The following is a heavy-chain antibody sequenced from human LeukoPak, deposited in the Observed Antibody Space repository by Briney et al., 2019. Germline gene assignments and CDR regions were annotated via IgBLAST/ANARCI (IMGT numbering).Heavy chain of an antibody. D-gene: IGHD3-9*01. CDR2: IYTSGST. CDR3: ARVKYYDILTGYGYYFDY. Sequence: KASETLSLTCTVSGGSISSYYWSWIRQPAGKGLEWIGRIYTSGSTNYNPSLKSRVTMSVDTSKNQFSLKLSSVTAADTAVYYCARVKYYDILTGYGYYFDYWGQGTLVTVSS. J-gene: IGHJ4*02. CDR1: GGSISSYY. V-gene: IGHV4-4*07.